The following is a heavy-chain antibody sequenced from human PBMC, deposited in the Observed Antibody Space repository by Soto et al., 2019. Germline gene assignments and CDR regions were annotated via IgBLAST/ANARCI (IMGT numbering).Heavy chain of an antibody. J-gene: IGHJ3*02. V-gene: IGHV3-21*01. D-gene: IGHD2-2*01. CDR3: ARDLSTSCYGVCAFDI. CDR2: ISSSSSYI. CDR1: GFTFSSYS. Sequence: EVQLVESGGGLVKPGGSLRLSCAASGFTFSSYSMNWVRQVPGKGLEWVSSISSSSSYIYYADSVKGRFTISRDNAKNSLYLQMNSLRAEDTAVYYCARDLSTSCYGVCAFDIWGQGTMVTVSS.